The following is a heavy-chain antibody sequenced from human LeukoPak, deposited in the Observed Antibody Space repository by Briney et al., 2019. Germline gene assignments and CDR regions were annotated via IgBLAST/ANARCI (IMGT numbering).Heavy chain of an antibody. V-gene: IGHV3-15*01. D-gene: IGHD2/OR15-2a*01. CDR1: GFIVNSNY. CDR2: IKSKTDGGTT. J-gene: IGHJ4*02. Sequence: GGSLRLSCAASGFIVNSNYMSWVRQAPGKGLEWVGRIKSKTDGGTTDYAAPVKGRFTIARDDSKNTLYLQMNSLKTEDTALYYCTTMTVLPTDYWGRGTLVTVSS. CDR3: TTMTVLPTDY.